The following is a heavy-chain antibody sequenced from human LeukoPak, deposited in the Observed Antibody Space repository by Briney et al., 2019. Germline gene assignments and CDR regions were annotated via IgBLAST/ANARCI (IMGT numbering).Heavy chain of an antibody. CDR1: GGSISSSSYY. J-gene: IGHJ3*02. V-gene: IGHV4-39*07. CDR3: ARDLAYYYDSSGYFLDAFDI. CDR2: IYYSGST. Sequence: SETLSLTCTVSGGSISSSSYYWGWIRQPPGKGLEWIGSIYYSGSTYYNPSLKSRVTISVDTSKNQFSLKLSSVTAADTAVYYCARDLAYYYDSSGYFLDAFDIWGQGTMVTVSS. D-gene: IGHD3-22*01.